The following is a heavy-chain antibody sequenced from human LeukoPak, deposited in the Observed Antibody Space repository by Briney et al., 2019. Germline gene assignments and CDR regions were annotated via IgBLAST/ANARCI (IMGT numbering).Heavy chain of an antibody. V-gene: IGHV3-21*01. D-gene: IGHD6-19*01. J-gene: IGHJ4*02. CDR1: GFTFSSYA. CDR2: ISSSSSYI. Sequence: GGSLRLSCAASGFTFSSYAMSWVRQAPGKGLEWVSSISSSSSYIYYADSVKGRFTISRDNAKNSLYLQMNSLRAEDTAVYYCSRYRKITIAVAQHPSDYWGQGTLVTVSS. CDR3: SRYRKITIAVAQHPSDY.